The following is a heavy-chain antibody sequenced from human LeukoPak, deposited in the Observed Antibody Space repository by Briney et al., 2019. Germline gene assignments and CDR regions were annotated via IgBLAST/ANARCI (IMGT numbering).Heavy chain of an antibody. Sequence: GGSLRLSCAASGFTFSSYGMSWVRQAPGKGLEWVSAISGSGGSTYYADSVKGRFTISRDNSKNTLYLQMSSLRAEDTAVYYCAKDLQLLIDYWGQGTLVTVSS. CDR1: GFTFSSYG. J-gene: IGHJ4*02. CDR2: ISGSGGST. V-gene: IGHV3-23*01. CDR3: AKDLQLLIDY. D-gene: IGHD1-26*01.